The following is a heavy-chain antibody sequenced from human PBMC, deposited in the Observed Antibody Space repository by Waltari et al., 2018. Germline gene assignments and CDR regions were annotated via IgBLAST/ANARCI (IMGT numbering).Heavy chain of an antibody. CDR1: GGSISSYY. CDR2: IYYRGST. V-gene: IGHV4-59*01. CDR3: ARDGGYTDYYYYMDV. Sequence: QVQLQEAGPGLVKPSETLSLTCTVSGGSISSYYWSWIRQPPGKGLEWIGYIYYRGSTTYTPSLKSRVTISVDTSKNQFFLKLSSVTAADTAVYYCARDGGYTDYYYYMDVWGKGTTVTVSS. D-gene: IGHD5-12*01. J-gene: IGHJ6*03.